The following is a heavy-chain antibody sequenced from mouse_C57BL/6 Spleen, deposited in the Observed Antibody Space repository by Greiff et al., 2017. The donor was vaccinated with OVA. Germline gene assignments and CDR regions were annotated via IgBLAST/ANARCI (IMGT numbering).Heavy chain of an antibody. Sequence: VQGVESGPGLVAPSQSLSITCTVSGFSLTSYGVDWVRQSPGKGLEWLGVIWGVGSTNYNSALKSRLSISKDNSKSQVFLKMNSLQTDDTAMYYCASQDSSGYRFAYWGQGTLVTVSA. CDR3: ASQDSSGYRFAY. V-gene: IGHV2-6*01. J-gene: IGHJ3*01. CDR1: GFSLTSYG. D-gene: IGHD3-2*02. CDR2: IWGVGST.